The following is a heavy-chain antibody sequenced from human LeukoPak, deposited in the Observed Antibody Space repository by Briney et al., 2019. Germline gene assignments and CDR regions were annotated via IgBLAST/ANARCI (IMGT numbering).Heavy chain of an antibody. V-gene: IGHV4-39*01. CDR1: GGSISSSSYY. D-gene: IGHD3-10*01. J-gene: IGHJ4*02. CDR3: ASLTYYYGSGSYGAFDY. CDR2: IYYSGST. Sequence: SETLSLTCTVSGGSISSSSYYWGWIRQPPGKGLEWIGSIYYSGSTYYNPSLKSRVTISVDTSKNQFSLKLSSVTAADTAVYYCASLTYYYGSGSYGAFDYWGQGTLVTVSS.